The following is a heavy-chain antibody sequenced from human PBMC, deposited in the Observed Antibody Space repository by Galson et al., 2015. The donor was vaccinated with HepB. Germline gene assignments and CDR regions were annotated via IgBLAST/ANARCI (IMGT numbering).Heavy chain of an antibody. CDR3: ARVRGYPKYYFDY. V-gene: IGHV3-11*06. J-gene: IGHJ4*02. D-gene: IGHD3-16*02. CDR2: ISSSSYT. CDR1: GFTFSDYY. Sequence: SLRLSCAASGFTFSDYYMSWIRQAPGKGLEWVSYISSSSYTNYADSVKGRFTISRDNAKNSLYLQMNSLRAEDTAVYYCARVRGYPKYYFDYWGQGTLVTVSS.